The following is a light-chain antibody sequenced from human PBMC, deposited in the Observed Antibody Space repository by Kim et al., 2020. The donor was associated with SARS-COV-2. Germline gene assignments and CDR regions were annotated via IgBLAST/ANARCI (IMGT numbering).Light chain of an antibody. CDR2: QIS. J-gene: IGKJ1*01. CDR1: QNLEHSDEHTY. CDR3: MQSTQFPRT. Sequence: PASISCRSSQNLEHSDEHTYLSWLQRRPGQTPRLLIYQISNRFAGVPDRFSGRGAGTDFTLKISKVEAEDVGLYYCMQSTQFPRTFGQGTKVDIK. V-gene: IGKV2-24*01.